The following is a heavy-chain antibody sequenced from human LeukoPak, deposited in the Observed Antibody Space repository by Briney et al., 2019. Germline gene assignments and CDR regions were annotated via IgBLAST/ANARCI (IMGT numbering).Heavy chain of an antibody. CDR1: GFTFSSYA. Sequence: GGSLRLSCAASGFTFSSYAMHWVRQAPGKGLEYVSGISSNGGSTYYANSVKGRFTIARDNSKNTLYLQMGSLRAEDMAVYYCARGQVGAINDAFDIWGQGTMVTVSS. V-gene: IGHV3-64*01. CDR2: ISSNGGST. CDR3: ARGQVGAINDAFDI. J-gene: IGHJ3*02. D-gene: IGHD1-26*01.